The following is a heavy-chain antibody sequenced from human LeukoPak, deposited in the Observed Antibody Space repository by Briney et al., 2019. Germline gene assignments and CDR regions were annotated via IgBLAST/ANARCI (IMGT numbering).Heavy chain of an antibody. J-gene: IGHJ3*02. CDR2: IFHSGAP. V-gene: IGHV4/OR15-8*01. CDR3: ARVFGYSCVFDI. CDR1: GDSISSSNW. D-gene: IGHD3-16*02. Sequence: PSETLSLTCVVSGDSISSSNWWNGVRRPPGKGREGFGEIFHSGAPHYNQSLKSRVSMSTETTNKQLCIYLLSVSAAGTAVFYIARVFGYSCVFDIWGQGTMVTVSS.